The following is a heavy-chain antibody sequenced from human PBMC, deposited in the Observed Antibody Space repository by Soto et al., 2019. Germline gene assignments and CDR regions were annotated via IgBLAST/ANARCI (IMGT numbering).Heavy chain of an antibody. CDR2: INHSGST. Sequence: PSETLSLTCAVYGGSFSGYYWSWIRQPPGKGLEWIGEINHSGSTNYNPSLKSRVTISVDTSKNQFSLKLSSVTAADTAVYYCARGLSGYCSSTSCYVYYYYYYMDVWGKGTTVTVSS. CDR3: ARGLSGYCSSTSCYVYYYYYYMDV. CDR1: GGSFSGYY. D-gene: IGHD2-2*03. J-gene: IGHJ6*03. V-gene: IGHV4-34*01.